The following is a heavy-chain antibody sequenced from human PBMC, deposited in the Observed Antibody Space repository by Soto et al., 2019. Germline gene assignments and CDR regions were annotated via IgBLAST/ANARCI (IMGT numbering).Heavy chain of an antibody. CDR1: GGTLSNYA. CDR2: IIPIFGTS. D-gene: IGHD3-10*01. Sequence: SVKVSCKASGGTLSNYALSWVRQAPGQGLEWVGGIIPIFGTSNYAQNFQGRVTITADESTSTAYMELSSLRSEDTAVYYCARGVRTGFYGMAVWGQGTTVTVSS. CDR3: ARGVRTGFYGMAV. V-gene: IGHV1-69*13. J-gene: IGHJ6*02.